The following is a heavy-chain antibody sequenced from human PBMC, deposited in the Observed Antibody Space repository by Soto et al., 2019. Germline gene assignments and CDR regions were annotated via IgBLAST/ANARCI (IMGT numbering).Heavy chain of an antibody. CDR3: ARTSGYSGYVYDAFDI. J-gene: IGHJ3*02. D-gene: IGHD5-12*01. Sequence: QLQLQESGPGLVKPSETLSLTCTVSGGSISSSSYYWGWIRQPPGKGLEWIGSIYYSGSTYYNPSLKSRVTISVDTSKNQFSLKLSSVPAADTAVYYCARTSGYSGYVYDAFDIWGQGTMVTVSS. V-gene: IGHV4-39*01. CDR1: GGSISSSSYY. CDR2: IYYSGST.